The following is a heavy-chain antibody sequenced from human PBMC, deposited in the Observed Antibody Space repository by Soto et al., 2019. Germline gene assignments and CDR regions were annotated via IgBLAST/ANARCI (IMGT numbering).Heavy chain of an antibody. CDR2: IYYSGST. CDR3: ARGIEGWYQGRYYYGMDV. CDR1: GGSVSSGSYY. Sequence: QVQLQESGPGLVKPSETLSLTCTVSGGSVSSGSYYWSWIRQPPGKGLEWIGYIYYSGSTNYNPSLKRRVTISVATSNNQFSLKLSSVTAADTAVYYCARGIEGWYQGRYYYGMDVWGQGTTVTVSS. V-gene: IGHV4-61*01. J-gene: IGHJ6*02. D-gene: IGHD6-19*01.